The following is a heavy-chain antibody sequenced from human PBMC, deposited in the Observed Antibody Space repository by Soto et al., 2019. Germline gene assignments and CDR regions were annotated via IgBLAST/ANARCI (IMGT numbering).Heavy chain of an antibody. Sequence: GGSLRLSCAASGFTFSSYGMNWVRQAPGKGLEWVSYISGSIGYADSVKGRFTISRDNAKNSLYLQMNSLRAEDTALYYCAKEIVGAPGWFDPWGQGTLVTVSS. V-gene: IGHV3-48*04. D-gene: IGHD1-26*01. CDR1: GFTFSSYG. J-gene: IGHJ5*02. CDR2: ISGSI. CDR3: AKEIVGAPGWFDP.